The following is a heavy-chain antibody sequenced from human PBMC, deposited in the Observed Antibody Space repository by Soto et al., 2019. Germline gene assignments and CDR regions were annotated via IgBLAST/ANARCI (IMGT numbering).Heavy chain of an antibody. CDR1: GFNFGDRY. Sequence: QVQLVESGGALVKPGGSLRLSCAASGFNFGDRYISWLRQAPGKGLERVSFISATGETTYYSDSVKGRFTIFRDNAEKSLDLQMNGLSDEDTANYYCVSQLQVSRRKNYFHFWGQGILVTVSS. D-gene: IGHD1-7*01. J-gene: IGHJ4*02. CDR3: VSQLQVSRRKNYFHF. V-gene: IGHV3-11*01. CDR2: ISATGETT.